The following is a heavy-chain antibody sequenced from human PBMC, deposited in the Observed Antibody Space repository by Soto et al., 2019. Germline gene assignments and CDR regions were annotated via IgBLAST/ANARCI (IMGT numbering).Heavy chain of an antibody. CDR2: INPSGGST. D-gene: IGHD4-17*01. Sequence: CNASAYSMASDYLHRVRQAGGQTLEWMGIINPSGGSTSYAQKFQGRVTMTRDTSTSTVYMELSSLRSEDTAVYYCASRPDYGDYERKHIYDYGGQGTLVTASS. J-gene: IGHJ4*02. CDR1: AYSMASDY. V-gene: IGHV1-46*01. CDR3: ASRPDYGDYERKHIYDY.